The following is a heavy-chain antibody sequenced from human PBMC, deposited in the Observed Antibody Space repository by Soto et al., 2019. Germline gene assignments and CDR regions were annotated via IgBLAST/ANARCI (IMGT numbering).Heavy chain of an antibody. Sequence: PGDTLKISCKGFGYSFSTYWIGWVRQMPGKGLEWMGIIYPDDSDTRYSPSFQDQITISVDKSISTAFLQWSSLKASDTAMYYCVRNLGTSRTTGFDPWGQGTQVTVSS. CDR1: GYSFSTYW. CDR3: VRNLGTSRTTGFDP. CDR2: IYPDDSDT. J-gene: IGHJ5*02. V-gene: IGHV5-51*01. D-gene: IGHD2-2*01.